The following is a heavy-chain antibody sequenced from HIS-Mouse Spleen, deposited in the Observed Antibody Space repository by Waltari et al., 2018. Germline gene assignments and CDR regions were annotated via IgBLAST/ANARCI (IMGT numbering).Heavy chain of an antibody. Sequence: QVQLMGCGGGGGHPGGSLRRSFAAARLMSGSDGMHWVRQAPGKGLEWVAVISSDGSNKYYADSVKGRFTISRDNYKNTLYLKMNSLRAEDMAVYYCAKDKHHAFDYWGQGTLVTVSS. CDR3: AKDKHHAFDY. CDR1: RLMSGSDG. CDR2: ISSDGSNK. J-gene: IGHJ4*02. V-gene: IGHV3-30*18.